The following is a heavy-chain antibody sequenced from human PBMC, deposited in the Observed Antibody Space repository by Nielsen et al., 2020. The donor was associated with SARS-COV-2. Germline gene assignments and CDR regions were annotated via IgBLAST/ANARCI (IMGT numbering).Heavy chain of an antibody. CDR3: ARESTIAARVLDY. V-gene: IGHV4-34*01. CDR2: INHSGST. Sequence: SETLSLTCAVYGGSFSGYYWSWIRQPPGKGLEWIGEINHSGSTNYNPSLKSRVTISVDTSKNQFSLKLSSVTAADTAVYYCARESTIAARVLDYWGQGTLVTVSS. CDR1: GGSFSGYY. D-gene: IGHD6-6*01. J-gene: IGHJ4*02.